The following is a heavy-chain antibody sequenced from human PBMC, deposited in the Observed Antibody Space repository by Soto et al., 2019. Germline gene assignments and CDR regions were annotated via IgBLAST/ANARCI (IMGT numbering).Heavy chain of an antibody. CDR3: VRHAEYSSGPFDY. J-gene: IGHJ4*02. D-gene: IGHD6-19*01. V-gene: IGHV4-38-2*01. CDR2: IYYSGTT. CDR1: FYSNNGGYF. Sequence: SETLSLTCSVSFYSNNGGYFCGGLRHPPGRGLEWIGSIYYSGTTYYNPSLKTRVTISVDTSKNQVSLKLSFVTAADTAVYYCVRHAEYSSGPFDYWGQGTLVTVSS.